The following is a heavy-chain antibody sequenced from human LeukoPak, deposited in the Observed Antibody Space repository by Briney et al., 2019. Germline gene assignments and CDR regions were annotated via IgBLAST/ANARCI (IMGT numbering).Heavy chain of an antibody. CDR3: ARRSAVVAATPFSWLDY. CDR2: IYYSGST. D-gene: IGHD2-15*01. CDR1: GGSISSYY. V-gene: IGHV4-59*12. Sequence: SETLSLTCTVSGGSISSYYWSWIRQPPGKGLEWIGYIYYSGSTNYNPSLKSRVTISVDTSKNQFPLKLSSVTAADTAVYYCARRSAVVAATPFSWLDYWGQGTLVTVSS. J-gene: IGHJ4*02.